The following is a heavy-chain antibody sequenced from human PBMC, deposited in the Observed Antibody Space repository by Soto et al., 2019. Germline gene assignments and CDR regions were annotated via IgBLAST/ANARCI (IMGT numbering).Heavy chain of an antibody. J-gene: IGHJ4*02. D-gene: IGHD5-18*01. CDR3: ARDFGHSYGFYNYFNY. CDR2: ISYDGSDK. CDR1: GFTFSYYG. V-gene: IGHV3-30*03. Sequence: GGSLRLSCAASGFTFSYYGIHWVRQAPGKGLEWVALISYDGSDKYYANSVRGRFTISRDNSENTLYLLMNGLRAEDTAVYYCARDFGHSYGFYNYFNYWGQGTLVTVSS.